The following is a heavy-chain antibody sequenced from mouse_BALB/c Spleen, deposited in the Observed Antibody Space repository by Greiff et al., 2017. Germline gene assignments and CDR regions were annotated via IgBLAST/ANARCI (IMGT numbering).Heavy chain of an antibody. D-gene: IGHD2-4*01. CDR1: GYSITSGYY. J-gene: IGHJ2*01. CDR2: ISYDGSN. CDR3: ARGRGDDYSFFDY. Sequence: EVQLVESGPGLVKPSQSLSLTCSVTGYSITSGYYWNWIRQFPGNKLEWMGYISYDGSNNYNPSLKNRISITRDTSKNQFFLKLNSVTTEDTATYYCARGRGDDYSFFDYWGQGTTLTVSS. V-gene: IGHV3-6*02.